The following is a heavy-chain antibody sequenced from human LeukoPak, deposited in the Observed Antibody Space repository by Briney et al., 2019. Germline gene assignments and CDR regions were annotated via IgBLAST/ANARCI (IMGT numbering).Heavy chain of an antibody. CDR1: GPSISSYY. D-gene: IGHD5-12*01. CDR2: IYYSGST. Sequence: MASETLSLTCTVSGPSISSYYWSWIRQPPGKGLEWIGYIYYSGSTNYNPYLKSRVTISVDTSKNQFSLKLSSVTAADTSVYCCARLGYSGYDPFDYWGQGTLVTVSS. CDR3: ARLGYSGYDPFDY. V-gene: IGHV4-59*01. J-gene: IGHJ4*01.